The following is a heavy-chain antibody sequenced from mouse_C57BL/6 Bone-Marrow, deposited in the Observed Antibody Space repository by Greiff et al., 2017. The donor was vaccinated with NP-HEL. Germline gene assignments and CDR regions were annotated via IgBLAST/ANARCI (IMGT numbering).Heavy chain of an antibody. CDR2: IDPSDSYT. V-gene: IGHV1-59*01. J-gene: IGHJ2*01. CDR3: ARPPLDY. CDR1: GYTFTSYW. Sequence: QVQLKQPGAELVRPGTSVKLSCKASGYTFTSYWMHWVKQRPGQGLEWIGVIDPSDSYTNYNQKFKGKATLTVDTSSSTAYMQLSSLTSEDSAVYYCARPPLDYWGQGTTLTVSS.